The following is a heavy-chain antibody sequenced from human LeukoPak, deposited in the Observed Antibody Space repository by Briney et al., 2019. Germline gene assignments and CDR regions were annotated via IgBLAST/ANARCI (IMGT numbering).Heavy chain of an antibody. D-gene: IGHD2-2*01. CDR3: AKASGQAGYCSSTSCHYTFDY. CDR2: ISGSGGST. V-gene: IGHV3-23*01. CDR1: GFTFSSYS. Sequence: GGSLRLSCAASGFTFSSYSMNWVRQAPGKGLEWVSAISGSGGSTYYADPVKGRFTVSRDNSKNTLYLQMNSLRAEDTTVYYCAKASGQAGYCSSTSCHYTFDYWGQGTLVTVSS. J-gene: IGHJ4*02.